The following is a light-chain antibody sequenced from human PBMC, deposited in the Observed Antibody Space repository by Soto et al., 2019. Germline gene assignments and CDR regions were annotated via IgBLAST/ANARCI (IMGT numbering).Light chain of an antibody. V-gene: IGKV1-13*02. J-gene: IGKJ2*01. CDR1: QGISSA. CDR2: DAS. CDR3: QQFNSYPRT. Sequence: ALQLTQSPSSLSASVGDRVTITCRASQGISSALAWYQQKPGKAPKLLIHDASSLESGVPSRFSGSGSGTDFTLTISSLQPEDFATYYCQQFNSYPRTFGQGTKVEIK.